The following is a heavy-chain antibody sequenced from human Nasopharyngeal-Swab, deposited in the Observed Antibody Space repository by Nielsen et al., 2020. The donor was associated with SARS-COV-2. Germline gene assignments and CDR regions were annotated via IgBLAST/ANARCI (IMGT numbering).Heavy chain of an antibody. J-gene: IGHJ4*02. D-gene: IGHD3-10*01. V-gene: IGHV3-30*04. Sequence: WIRQPPGKGLEWVAVISYDGSNKYYVDSVKGRFTISRDNSKNTLYLQMNSLRAEDTAVYYCARDWIGNFDYWGQGTLVTVSS. CDR2: ISYDGSNK. CDR3: ARDWIGNFDY.